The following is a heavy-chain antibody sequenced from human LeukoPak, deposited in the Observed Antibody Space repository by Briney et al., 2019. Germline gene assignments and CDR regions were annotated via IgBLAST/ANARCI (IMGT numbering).Heavy chain of an antibody. J-gene: IGHJ6*03. D-gene: IGHD1-7*01. V-gene: IGHV1-18*01. CDR2: ISAYNGNT. CDR1: GYTFTSYG. CDR3: ARVLSNWNWSYYYYYMDV. Sequence: ASVKVSCKASGYTFTSYGISWVRQAPGQGLEWMGWISAYNGNTNYAQKLQGRVTMTTDTSTSTAYMELRSLRSDDTAVYYCARVLSNWNWSYYYYYMDVWGKGTTVTVSS.